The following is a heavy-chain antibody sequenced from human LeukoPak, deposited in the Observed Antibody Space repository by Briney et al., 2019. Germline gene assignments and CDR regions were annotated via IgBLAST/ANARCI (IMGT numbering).Heavy chain of an antibody. CDR1: GFTFSSYW. J-gene: IGHJ6*02. D-gene: IGHD3-16*01. Sequence: GGSLRLSCAASGFTFSSYWMNWARQAPGKGLEWVASINHNGNVNYYVDSVKGRFTISRDNAKNSLYLQMSNLRAEDTAVYFCAGGGGLDVWGQGATVTVSS. V-gene: IGHV3-7*03. CDR3: AGGGGLDV. CDR2: INHNGNVN.